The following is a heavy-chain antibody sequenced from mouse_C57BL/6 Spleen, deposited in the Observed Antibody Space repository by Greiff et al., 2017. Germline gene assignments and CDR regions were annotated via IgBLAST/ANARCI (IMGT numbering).Heavy chain of an antibody. D-gene: IGHD1-1*01. CDR1: GFSFNTYA. CDR2: IRSKSNNYAT. Sequence: GGGLVQPTGSLKLSCAASGFSFNTYAMNWVRQAPGKGLEWVARIRSKSNNYATYYTDSVNDRFTSSRDDSERMLYLQMNNLKTEDTAIYYCVRQGGTTVFYYWGQGTTLTVSS. J-gene: IGHJ2*01. CDR3: VRQGGTTVFYY. V-gene: IGHV10-1*01.